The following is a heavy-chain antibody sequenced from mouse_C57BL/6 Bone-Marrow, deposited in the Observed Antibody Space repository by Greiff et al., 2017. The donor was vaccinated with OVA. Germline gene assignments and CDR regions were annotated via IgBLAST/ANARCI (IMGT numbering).Heavy chain of an antibody. D-gene: IGHD3-2*02. J-gene: IGHJ4*01. V-gene: IGHV1-49*01. CDR1: YFAFMASA. CDR2: FTMYSDAT. Sequence: LQQSGAELVRPGSSVKLSCKDSYFAFMASAMHWVKQRPGHGLEWIGSFTMYSDATEYSENFKGKATLTANTSSSTAYMELSSLTSEDSAVDYCARSGSSGYVPFDYAMDYWGQGTSVTVSS. CDR3: ARSGSSGYVPFDYAMDY.